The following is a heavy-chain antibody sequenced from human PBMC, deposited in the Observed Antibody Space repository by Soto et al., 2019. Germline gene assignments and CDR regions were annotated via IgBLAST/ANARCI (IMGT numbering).Heavy chain of an antibody. CDR3: ARDKFDDFWSGYPFDY. CDR2: ISAYNGNT. D-gene: IGHD3-3*01. Sequence: ASVKVSCKASGYTFTSYGTSWVRQAPGQGLEWMGWISAYNGNTNYAQKLQGRVTMTTDTSTSTAYMELRSLRSEDTAVYYCARDKFDDFWSGYPFDYWGQGTLVTVSS. CDR1: GYTFTSYG. V-gene: IGHV1-18*01. J-gene: IGHJ4*02.